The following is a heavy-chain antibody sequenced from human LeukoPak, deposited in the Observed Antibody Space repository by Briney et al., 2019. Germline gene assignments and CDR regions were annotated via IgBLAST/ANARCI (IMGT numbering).Heavy chain of an antibody. J-gene: IGHJ4*02. D-gene: IGHD3-22*01. Sequence: GGSLRLSCAASGFTFSSYSMNWVRQASGKGLEWVSSISSSSSYIYYADSVKGRFTISRDNAKNSLYLQMNSLRAEDTAVYYCAREKKVVITTLDYWGQGTLVTVSS. CDR2: ISSSSSYI. V-gene: IGHV3-21*01. CDR3: AREKKVVITTLDY. CDR1: GFTFSSYS.